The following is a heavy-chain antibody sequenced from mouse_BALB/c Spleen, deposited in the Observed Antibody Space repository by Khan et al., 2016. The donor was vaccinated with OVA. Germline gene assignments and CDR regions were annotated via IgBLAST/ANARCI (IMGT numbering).Heavy chain of an antibody. CDR2: IWGDGNT. Sequence: QVQLKQSGPGLVAPSQSLSITCTVSGFSFTSYGVSWVRQPPGKGLEWLGAIWGDGNTNFHSALRSRLSISKDNYKSQVFLKLNSLQTDDTATYYCSKGRGYYAVDYWGQGTSVTVSS. V-gene: IGHV2-3*01. CDR3: SKGRGYYAVDY. CDR1: GFSFTSYG. J-gene: IGHJ4*01.